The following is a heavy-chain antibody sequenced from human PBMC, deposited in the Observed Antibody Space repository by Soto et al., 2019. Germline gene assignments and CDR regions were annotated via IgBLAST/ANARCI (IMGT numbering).Heavy chain of an antibody. CDR3: ARADYYDSSGFYYDC. D-gene: IGHD3-22*01. CDR2: INPSGGSP. V-gene: IGHV1-46*01. J-gene: IGHJ4*02. Sequence: QVQLVQSGAEVKKPGASVKVSCKASGYIFTNHYIHWGRQAPGQGLEWMGIINPSGGSPNYLQKFQGRITMTRDTSTSTVYMELSSLRSEDTAVYFCARADYYDSSGFYYDCWGQGTLVTVSS. CDR1: GYIFTNHY.